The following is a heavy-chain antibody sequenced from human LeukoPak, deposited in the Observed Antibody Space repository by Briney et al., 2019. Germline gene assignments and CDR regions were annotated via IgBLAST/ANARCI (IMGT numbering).Heavy chain of an antibody. D-gene: IGHD5-12*01. CDR3: ARLTWITDY. V-gene: IGHV4-39*01. Sequence: SETLSLTCTVSGGSISSSSSFWGWIRQPPGKGLEWIGHIKNGGSPNYNPPLKSRVTIFLDTSKNQFSLTVSSVTAADTAVYYCARLTWITDYWGQGTLVTVSS. CDR1: GGSISSSSSF. CDR2: IKNGGSP. J-gene: IGHJ4*02.